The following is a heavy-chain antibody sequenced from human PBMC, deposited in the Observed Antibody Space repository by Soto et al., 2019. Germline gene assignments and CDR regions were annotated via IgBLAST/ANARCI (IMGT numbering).Heavy chain of an antibody. J-gene: IGHJ5*02. CDR2: INAGNGNT. Sequence: ASVKVSCKACGYTFTSYAMQWVRQAPGQRLEWMGWINAGNGNTKYSQKFQGRVTITRDTSASTAYMELSSLRSEDTAVYYCARGFSTDFDWFPNNWFDPWGQGTLVTVSS. CDR3: ARGFSTDFDWFPNNWFDP. CDR1: GYTFTSYA. V-gene: IGHV1-3*01. D-gene: IGHD3-9*01.